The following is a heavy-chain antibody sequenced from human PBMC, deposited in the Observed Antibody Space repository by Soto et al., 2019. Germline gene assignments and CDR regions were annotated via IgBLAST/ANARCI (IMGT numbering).Heavy chain of an antibody. D-gene: IGHD3-10*01. CDR3: ARDGLGSGSYSYYFDY. J-gene: IGHJ4*02. CDR2: IYSGGST. V-gene: IGHV3-66*01. CDR1: GFTVSSNY. Sequence: EVQLVESGGGLVQPGGSLRLSCAASGFTVSSNYMSWVRQAPGKGLEWVSVIYSGGSTYYADSVKGRFTISRDNSKNTLYLQMNSLRAEDTAVCYCARDGLGSGSYSYYFDYWGQGTLVTVSS.